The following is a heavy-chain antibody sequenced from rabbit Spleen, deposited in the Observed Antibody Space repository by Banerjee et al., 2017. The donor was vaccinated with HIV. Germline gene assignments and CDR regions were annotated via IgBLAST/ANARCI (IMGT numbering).Heavy chain of an antibody. J-gene: IGHJ4*01. CDR3: ARTIGSMYYFKL. D-gene: IGHD1-1*01. CDR1: GFPFSSSYY. CDR2: IDGGSGTNT. Sequence: QEHLEESGGGLVQPEGSLTLTCTASGFPFSSSYYMCWVRQAPGKGLEWIGCIDGGSGTNTYYASWAKGRFTISKTSSTTVTLQVTSLTVADTATYFCARTIGSMYYFKLWGPGTLVTVS. V-gene: IGHV1S45*01.